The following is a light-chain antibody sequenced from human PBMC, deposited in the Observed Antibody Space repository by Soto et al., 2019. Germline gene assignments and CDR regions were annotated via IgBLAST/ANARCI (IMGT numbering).Light chain of an antibody. Sequence: ISSWLAWYQQKPGKAPKLLIYKASSLESGVPSRFSGSGSGTEFTLTISSLQPDDFATYYCQQYNSYRTFGQGTKVEIK. V-gene: IGKV1-5*03. CDR3: QQYNSYRT. J-gene: IGKJ1*01. CDR1: ISSW. CDR2: KAS.